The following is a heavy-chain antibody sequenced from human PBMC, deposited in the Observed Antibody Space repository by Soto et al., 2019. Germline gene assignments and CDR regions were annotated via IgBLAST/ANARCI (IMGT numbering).Heavy chain of an antibody. V-gene: IGHV4-59*12. CDR3: ARSGYSYGPNPLLY. Sequence: PSETLSLTCTVSGGSISGYYLTWIRQPPGKGLEWIGYIYHTGSTNYNPSLKSRVTISLDTSKNQFSLKLSSVTAADTAVYYCARSGYSYGPNPLLYWGQGTLVTVSS. J-gene: IGHJ4*02. CDR1: GGSISGYY. CDR2: IYHTGST. D-gene: IGHD5-18*01.